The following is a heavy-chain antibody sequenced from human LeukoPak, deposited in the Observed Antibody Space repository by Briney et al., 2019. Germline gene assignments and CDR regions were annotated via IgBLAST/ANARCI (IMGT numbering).Heavy chain of an antibody. J-gene: IGHJ6*03. V-gene: IGHV3-21*01. D-gene: IGHD3-22*01. CDR2: ISSSSSYI. Sequence: GGSLRLSCAASGFTFSSYSMNWVRQAPGKGLEWVSSISSSSSYIYYADSVKGRFTIARDNAKTSLYLQMNSLRADDTAVYYCARDPNYYDSSGYLLGLYYYYYMDVWGKGTTVTVSS. CDR3: ARDPNYYDSSGYLLGLYYYYYMDV. CDR1: GFTFSSYS.